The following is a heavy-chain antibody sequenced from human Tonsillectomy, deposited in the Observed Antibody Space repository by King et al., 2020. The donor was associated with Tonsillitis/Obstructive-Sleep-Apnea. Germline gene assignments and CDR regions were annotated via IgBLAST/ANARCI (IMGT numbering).Heavy chain of an antibody. D-gene: IGHD6-19*01. J-gene: IGHJ4*02. CDR1: GFTFTSYS. CDR3: VNLISKAVADTIDC. Sequence: VQLVESGGGLVQPGGSLRLSCSASGFTFTSYSMHWVRQAPGTGLQYVSGITNNGGRAYYADSVQGRFTISRDNSKNTLYLQRSSLRAEDTAVYYCVNLISKAVADTIDCWGQGTLVTVSS. CDR2: ITNNGGRA. V-gene: IGHV3-64D*06.